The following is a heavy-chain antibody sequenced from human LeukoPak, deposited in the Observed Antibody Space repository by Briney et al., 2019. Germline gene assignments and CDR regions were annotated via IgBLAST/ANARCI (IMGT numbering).Heavy chain of an antibody. J-gene: IGHJ4*02. Sequence: SETLSLTCTVSGVSISSYYWSWIRQPPGKGLEWIGYIYYSGSTNYNPSLKSRVTISVDTSKNQFSLKLSSVTAADTAVYYCARRGIRGFDYWGQGTLVTVSS. CDR1: GVSISSYY. V-gene: IGHV4-59*12. CDR2: IYYSGST. CDR3: ARRGIRGFDY. D-gene: IGHD2/OR15-2a*01.